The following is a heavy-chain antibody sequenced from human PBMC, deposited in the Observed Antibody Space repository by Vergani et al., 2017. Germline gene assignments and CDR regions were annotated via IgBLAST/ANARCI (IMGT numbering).Heavy chain of an antibody. CDR3: ARRPSSSWYETAPKGYFDY. Sequence: QVQLVQSGAEVKKPGASVKVSCKASGYTFTSYGISWVRQAPGQGLEWMGWISAYKGNTNYAQNLQGRVTMTTDTSTSTAYMELRSLRSDDTAVYYCARRPSSSWYETAPKGYFDYWGQGTLVTVSS. V-gene: IGHV1-18*01. J-gene: IGHJ4*02. CDR1: GYTFTSYG. CDR2: ISAYKGNT. D-gene: IGHD6-13*01.